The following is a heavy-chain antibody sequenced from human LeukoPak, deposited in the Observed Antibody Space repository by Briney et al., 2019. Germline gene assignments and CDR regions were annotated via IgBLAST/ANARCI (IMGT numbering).Heavy chain of an antibody. D-gene: IGHD2-15*01. V-gene: IGHV4-34*01. Sequence: ASETLSLTCAVYGGSFSGYYWSWIRQPPGKGLEWIGEINHSGSTNYNPSLKRRVTISVDTSKNQFSLKLSSVTAADTAVYYCAREPRYCSGGSCAFDPWVQGTLVTVSS. CDR2: INHSGST. CDR1: GGSFSGYY. CDR3: AREPRYCSGGSCAFDP. J-gene: IGHJ5*02.